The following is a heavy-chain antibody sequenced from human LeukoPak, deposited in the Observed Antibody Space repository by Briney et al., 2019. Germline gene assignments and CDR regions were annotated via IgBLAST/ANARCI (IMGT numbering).Heavy chain of an antibody. CDR1: GFTFDDYA. CDR2: ISGDGGST. CDR3: AKELWFGELSSDAFDI. J-gene: IGHJ3*02. V-gene: IGHV3-43*02. Sequence: GGSLRLSCAASGFTFDDYAMHWVPQAPGKGVEGVSLISGDGGSTYSAHSVKGRFTISRDNSKNSLYLQMNTLRAEDTALYYCAKELWFGELSSDAFDIWGQGTMVTVSP. D-gene: IGHD3-10*01.